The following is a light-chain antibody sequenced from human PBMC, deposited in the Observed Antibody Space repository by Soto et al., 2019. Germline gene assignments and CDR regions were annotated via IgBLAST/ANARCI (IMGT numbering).Light chain of an antibody. Sequence: QSALTQPASVSGSPGQSTTISCTGTSSDVGNNNYVSWYQHNPGRAPKVMICDVTNRPSGVSNRFSGSKSGNTASLTISGLQAEDEADYYCSSFTGSSYVFGTGTKVTVL. CDR1: SSDVGNNNY. J-gene: IGLJ1*01. CDR3: SSFTGSSYV. V-gene: IGLV2-14*03. CDR2: DVT.